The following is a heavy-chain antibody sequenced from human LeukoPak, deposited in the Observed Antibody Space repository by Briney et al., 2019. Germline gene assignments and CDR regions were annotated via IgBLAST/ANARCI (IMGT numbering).Heavy chain of an antibody. Sequence: GGSLRLSCAASGFTFSSYAMSWVRQAPGKGLEWVSAISVSGGSTYYADSVKGRFTISRDSSKNTLYLQMDSLRADDTAVYYCAKNRHRLPSDYWGQGTLVTVSS. V-gene: IGHV3-23*01. D-gene: IGHD2-2*01. CDR2: ISVSGGST. CDR1: GFTFSSYA. CDR3: AKNRHRLPSDY. J-gene: IGHJ4*02.